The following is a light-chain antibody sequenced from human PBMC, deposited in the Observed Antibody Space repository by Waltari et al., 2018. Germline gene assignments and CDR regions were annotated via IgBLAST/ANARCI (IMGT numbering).Light chain of an antibody. CDR2: TNN. Sequence: QSVLTQPPSASGTPGQRVTISCSGSRSNIGSNTVNWYQQLPGTAPKLLIYTNNQRPSGVPARFPGSKSGTSASLAISGLQSEDEADYYCAAWDDSLNGFYVFGTGTKVTVL. J-gene: IGLJ1*01. CDR1: RSNIGSNT. V-gene: IGLV1-44*01. CDR3: AAWDDSLNGFYV.